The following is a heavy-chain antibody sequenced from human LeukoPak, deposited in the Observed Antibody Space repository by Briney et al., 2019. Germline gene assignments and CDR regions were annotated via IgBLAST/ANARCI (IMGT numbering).Heavy chain of an antibody. CDR3: ARFELERRVAYYYYMDV. D-gene: IGHD1-1*01. CDR2: IYPGDSDT. Sequence: GESLKISCQGSGYSFSTYWITWVRQMPGKGLEWMGIIYPGDSDTRYSPSFQGQVTISADKSISTAYLQWSGLKASDTAMYYCARFELERRVAYYYYMDVWGKGTTVTVSS. J-gene: IGHJ6*03. CDR1: GYSFSTYW. V-gene: IGHV5-51*01.